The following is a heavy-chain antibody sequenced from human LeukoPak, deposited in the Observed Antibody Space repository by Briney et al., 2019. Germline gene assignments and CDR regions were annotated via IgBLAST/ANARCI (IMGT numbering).Heavy chain of an antibody. CDR1: GFSFNIYG. V-gene: IGHV3-30*02. CDR2: IWYDGSKV. J-gene: IGHJ4*02. D-gene: IGHD1-26*01. CDR3: AKDRAGVGPIAADD. Sequence: GGSLRLSCAASGFSFNIYGMHWVRQAPGKGLEWMAFIWYDGSKVELAGSLKGRFTISRDNSEKMLYLQMNSLRVEDTAVYYCAKDRAGVGPIAADDWGQGTLVTVSS.